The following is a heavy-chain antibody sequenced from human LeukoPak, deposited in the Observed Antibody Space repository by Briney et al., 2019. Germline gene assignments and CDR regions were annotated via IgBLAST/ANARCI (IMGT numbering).Heavy chain of an antibody. V-gene: IGHV3-23*01. CDR2: MSGNGGRT. Sequence: PGGSLRLSCAASGFTFSTYAMSWARQAPGKGLEWVSLMSGNGGRTNYADSVKGRFTIFRDTSRNTVYLQMNSLRADDTAVYYCAKGKINHDGAFDIWGQGTLVTVSS. D-gene: IGHD3-16*01. CDR3: AKGKINHDGAFDI. J-gene: IGHJ3*02. CDR1: GFTFSTYA.